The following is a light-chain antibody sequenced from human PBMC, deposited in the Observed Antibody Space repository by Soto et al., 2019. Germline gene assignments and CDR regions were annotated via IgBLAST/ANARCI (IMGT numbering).Light chain of an antibody. Sequence: DIQMTQSPSTLSASVGDRVTITCRASQSIGHWLAWYQQKPGEPPKLLIYKASTLETGVPSRFSGSGSGTEFTLTITSLQPDDFATYYCQQYSSYSLYTFAQGTKLEIK. CDR1: QSIGHW. J-gene: IGKJ2*01. V-gene: IGKV1-5*03. CDR3: QQYSSYSLYT. CDR2: KAS.